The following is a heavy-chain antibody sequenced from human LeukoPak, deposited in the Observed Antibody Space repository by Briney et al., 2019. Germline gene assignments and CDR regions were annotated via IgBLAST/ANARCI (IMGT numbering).Heavy chain of an antibody. CDR3: ARDRSSLGLWFGELRN. CDR2: IYSDGSST. Sequence: GGSLRLSCAASGFTFSSYWMHWVRQAPGKGLVWVSRIYSDGSSTNYADSVKGRFTISSDNAKNTLYLQMNSLRAEDTAVYYCARDRSSLGLWFGELRNWGQGTLVTVSS. D-gene: IGHD3-10*01. CDR1: GFTFSSYW. J-gene: IGHJ4*02. V-gene: IGHV3-74*01.